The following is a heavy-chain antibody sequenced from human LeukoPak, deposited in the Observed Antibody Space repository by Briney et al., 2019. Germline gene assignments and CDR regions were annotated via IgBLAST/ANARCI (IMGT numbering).Heavy chain of an antibody. V-gene: IGHV3-73*01. Sequence: AGGSLRLSCAASGFTFSGSAMHWVRQASGKGLEWVDRIRSKANSYATAYAASVKGRFTISRDDSKNTAYLQMNSLKTEDTAVYYCTRTPPTAGTTNDYIFDYWGQGTLVTVSS. CDR1: GFTFSGSA. D-gene: IGHD1-14*01. CDR3: TRTPPTAGTTNDYIFDY. J-gene: IGHJ4*02. CDR2: IRSKANSYAT.